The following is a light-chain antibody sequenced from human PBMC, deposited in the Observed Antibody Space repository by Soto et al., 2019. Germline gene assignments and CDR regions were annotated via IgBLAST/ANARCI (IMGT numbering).Light chain of an antibody. CDR3: QQYNDWPPKRT. Sequence: EVVMTQSPVTLSVSPGERATLSCRASQSITTNLAWYQQKPGQAPRLLIYGASTRATGVPARFSGSGSGTPFTLTINSLQSEDFAVHYCQQYNDWPPKRTFGQGTRVDFK. CDR2: GAS. J-gene: IGKJ1*01. V-gene: IGKV3-15*01. CDR1: QSITTN.